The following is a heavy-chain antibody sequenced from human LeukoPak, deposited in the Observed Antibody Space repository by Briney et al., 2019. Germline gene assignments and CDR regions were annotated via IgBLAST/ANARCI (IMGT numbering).Heavy chain of an antibody. J-gene: IGHJ4*02. D-gene: IGHD3-10*01. CDR1: GFTFSSYA. CDR2: ISSNGGST. V-gene: IGHV3-64*01. Sequence: GGSLRLSCAASGFTFSSYAMHWVRQAPGKGLEYVSAISSNGGSTYYANSVKGRFTISRDNSKNTLYLQMGSLRAEDMAVYYCARLNWDGSGGYYFDYLGQGTLVTVSS. CDR3: ARLNWDGSGGYYFDY.